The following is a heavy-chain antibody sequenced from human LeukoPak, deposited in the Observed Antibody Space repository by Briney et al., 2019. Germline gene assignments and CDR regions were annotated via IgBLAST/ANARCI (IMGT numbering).Heavy chain of an antibody. CDR2: ISSSSSYI. Sequence: PGGSLRLSCAASGFTFSSYSMNWVRQAPGKGLEWVSSISSSSSYIYYADSVKGRFTISRDNAKNSLYLQMNSLRAEDTAVYYCARTIFGVVVFRYGMDVWGQGTTVTVSS. V-gene: IGHV3-21*01. J-gene: IGHJ6*02. D-gene: IGHD3-3*01. CDR1: GFTFSSYS. CDR3: ARTIFGVVVFRYGMDV.